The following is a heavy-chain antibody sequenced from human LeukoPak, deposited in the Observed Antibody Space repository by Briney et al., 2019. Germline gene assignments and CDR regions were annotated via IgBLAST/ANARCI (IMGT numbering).Heavy chain of an antibody. CDR2: IYYSGST. CDR3: ARGGYDPTYYMDV. CDR1: GGSISSYY. Sequence: PSETLSLTCTVSGGSISSYYWSWIRQPPGKGLELIGYIYYSGSTNYNPSLKSRVTISVDTSKNQFSLKLSSVTAADTAVYYCARGGYDPTYYMDVWGKGTTVTVSS. D-gene: IGHD3-3*01. J-gene: IGHJ6*03. V-gene: IGHV4-59*01.